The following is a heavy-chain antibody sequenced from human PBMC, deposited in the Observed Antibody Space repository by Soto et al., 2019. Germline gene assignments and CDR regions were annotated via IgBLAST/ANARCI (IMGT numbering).Heavy chain of an antibody. J-gene: IGHJ4*02. CDR1: DDSINSDKFY. Sequence: HLQLQESGPGLVKPSETLSLMCSVSDDSINSDKFYWGWIRQPPGKGLEWIGSIYYRGNAYYNPSLHTRVPISLDKSKSQFSLKLNSVTAAASAVYFCARLEGLATISYSFDFWGPGALVTVSS. V-gene: IGHV4-39*01. D-gene: IGHD3-9*01. CDR2: IYYRGNA. CDR3: ARLEGLATISYSFDF.